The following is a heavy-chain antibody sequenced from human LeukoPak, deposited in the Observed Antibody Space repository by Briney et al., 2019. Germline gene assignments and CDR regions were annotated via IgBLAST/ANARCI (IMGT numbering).Heavy chain of an antibody. Sequence: GGSLRLSCAASGFTFSTYWMSWVRQAPGKGLEWVVNIKQDGSEKYYVDSVKGRFTISRDNAKNSLYLQMNSLGAEDTAVYYCASPGYNSVWSLDYWGQGALVTVSS. CDR1: GFTFSTYW. V-gene: IGHV3-7*01. J-gene: IGHJ4*02. CDR2: IKQDGSEK. CDR3: ASPGYNSVWSLDY. D-gene: IGHD6-19*01.